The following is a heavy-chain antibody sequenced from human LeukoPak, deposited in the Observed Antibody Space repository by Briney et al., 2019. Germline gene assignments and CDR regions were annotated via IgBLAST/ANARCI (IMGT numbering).Heavy chain of an antibody. Sequence: ASVKVSCKASGYTFTGYYIHWVRQAPGQGLDWMGWINPNSGGTNYAQKFQGRVTMTRDKSISTAYMELSSLRSDDTAVYYCAKGGYNYDSYYFDYWGQGTLVTVSS. CDR1: GYTFTGYY. CDR3: AKGGYNYDSYYFDY. D-gene: IGHD5-18*01. CDR2: INPNSGGT. J-gene: IGHJ4*02. V-gene: IGHV1-2*02.